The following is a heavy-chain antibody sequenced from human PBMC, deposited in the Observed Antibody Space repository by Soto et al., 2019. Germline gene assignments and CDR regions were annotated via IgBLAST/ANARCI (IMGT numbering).Heavy chain of an antibody. V-gene: IGHV4-59*01. Sequence: PSETLSLTCTVSGGSISPFYWSWVRQPPGKGLEWIGYLYYSGNTNYNPSLKSRVTISVDASKNQVSLRLTSVTAADTAVYYCARVGGLAARTFDYWGQGTVVTVSS. CDR3: ARVGGLAARTFDY. CDR2: LYYSGNT. J-gene: IGHJ4*02. D-gene: IGHD6-6*01. CDR1: GGSISPFY.